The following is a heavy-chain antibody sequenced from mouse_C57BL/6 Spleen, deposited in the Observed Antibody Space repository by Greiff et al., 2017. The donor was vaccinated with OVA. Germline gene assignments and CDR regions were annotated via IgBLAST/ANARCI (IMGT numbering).Heavy chain of an antibody. CDR1: GYSITSGYY. J-gene: IGHJ3*01. D-gene: IGHD1-1*01. V-gene: IGHV3-6*01. CDR2: ISYDGSN. Sequence: ESGPGLVKPSQSLSLTCSVTGYSITSGYYWNWIRQFPGNNLEWMGYISYDGSNNYNPSLKNRISITRDTSKNQFFLKLNSVTTEDTATYYCARDYYGSIAYWGQGTLVTVSA. CDR3: ARDYYGSIAY.